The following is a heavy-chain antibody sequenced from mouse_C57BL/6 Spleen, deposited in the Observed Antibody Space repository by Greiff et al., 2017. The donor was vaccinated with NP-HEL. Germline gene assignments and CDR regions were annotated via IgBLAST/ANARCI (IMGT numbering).Heavy chain of an antibody. J-gene: IGHJ4*01. CDR3: AREAAQAHYYAMDY. V-gene: IGHV5-4*01. CDR2: ISDGGSYT. CDR1: GFTFSSYA. Sequence: EVQGVESGGGLVKPGGSLKLSCAASGFTFSSYAMSWVRQTPEKRLEWVATISDGGSYTYYPDNVKGRFTISRDNAKNNLYLQMSHLKSEDTAMYYCAREAAQAHYYAMDYWGQGTSVTVSS. D-gene: IGHD3-2*02.